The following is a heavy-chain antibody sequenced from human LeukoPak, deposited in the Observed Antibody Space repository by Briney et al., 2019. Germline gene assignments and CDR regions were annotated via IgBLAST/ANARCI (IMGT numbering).Heavy chain of an antibody. CDR1: GYTFTTYG. CDR3: ARSLISSIAPFDY. CDR2: ISTYNGDT. Sequence: ASVKASCKASGYTFTTYGISWVRQAPGQGLEWMGWISTYNGDTNYAQNLQGRVTMTTDTSTTTAYMELRSLRSDDTAVYYCARSLISSIAPFDYWGQGTLVTVSS. V-gene: IGHV1-18*01. J-gene: IGHJ4*02. D-gene: IGHD6-6*01.